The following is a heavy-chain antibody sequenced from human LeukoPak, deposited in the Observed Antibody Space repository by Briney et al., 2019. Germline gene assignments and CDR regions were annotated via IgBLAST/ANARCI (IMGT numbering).Heavy chain of an antibody. CDR3: ARDRMGTVMVPIDY. CDR1: GGSISIYY. CDR2: IYTSGST. Sequence: ASETLSLTCTVSGGSISIYYWSWIRQPAGKGLEWIGRIYTSGSTNYNPSLKSRVTMSVDTSKNQFSLKLRSVTAADTAVYYCARDRMGTVMVPIDYWGQGTLVTVSS. J-gene: IGHJ4*02. D-gene: IGHD5-18*01. V-gene: IGHV4-4*07.